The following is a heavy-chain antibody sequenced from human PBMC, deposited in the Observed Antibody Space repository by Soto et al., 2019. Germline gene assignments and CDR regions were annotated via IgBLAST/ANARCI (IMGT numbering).Heavy chain of an antibody. V-gene: IGHV4-4*02. CDR1: GGSISSSNW. CDR2: IYHNGST. CDR3: ARVWTTVTNWFDP. J-gene: IGHJ5*02. Sequence: SETLSLTCAVSGGSISSSNWWSWVRQPPGKGLEWIGEIYHNGSTNYNPSLKSRVTISVDKSKNQFSLKLSSVTAADTAVYYCARVWTTVTNWFDPWGQGTLVTVSS. D-gene: IGHD4-17*01.